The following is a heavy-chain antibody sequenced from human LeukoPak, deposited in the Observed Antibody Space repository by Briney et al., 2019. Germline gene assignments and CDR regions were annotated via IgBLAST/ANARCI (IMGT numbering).Heavy chain of an antibody. D-gene: IGHD6-6*01. Sequence: GESLGLSCAASGFTFSSYAMSWVRQAPGKGLEWVSAISGSGGSTYYADSVKGRFTISRDNSKNTLYLQMNSLRAEDTAVYYCAKDSSPYSSSPDYWGQGTLVTVSS. CDR2: ISGSGGST. CDR1: GFTFSSYA. J-gene: IGHJ4*02. CDR3: AKDSSPYSSSPDY. V-gene: IGHV3-23*01.